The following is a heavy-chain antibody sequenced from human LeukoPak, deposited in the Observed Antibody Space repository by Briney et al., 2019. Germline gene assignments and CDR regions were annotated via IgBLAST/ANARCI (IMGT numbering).Heavy chain of an antibody. J-gene: IGHJ4*02. V-gene: IGHV4-38-2*01. CDR3: ARLGYCTSTSCYPDY. Sequence: PSETLSLTCAVSGYSISSLYYWGWIRQPPGKGLERITSIHHSGSTDYNPSLKSRVTISIDTSKNQFSLKLKYVTAADTAVYYCARLGYCTSTSCYPDYWGQGTLVTVSS. CDR2: IHHSGST. CDR1: GYSISSLYY. D-gene: IGHD2-2*01.